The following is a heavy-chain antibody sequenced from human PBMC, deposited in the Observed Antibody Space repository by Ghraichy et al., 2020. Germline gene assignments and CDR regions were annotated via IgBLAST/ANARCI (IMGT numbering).Heavy chain of an antibody. Sequence: LSLTCAASGFTFSSYAMNWVRQTPGKGLQWVSSISSINTNIYYADSVKGRFTISRDNAKNSLYLQMNSLRAEDTAIYYCTRDNGRRDDYWGQGTLVTVSS. CDR2: ISSINTNI. CDR3: TRDNGRRDDY. CDR1: GFTFSSYA. J-gene: IGHJ4*02. V-gene: IGHV3-21*01. D-gene: IGHD1-26*01.